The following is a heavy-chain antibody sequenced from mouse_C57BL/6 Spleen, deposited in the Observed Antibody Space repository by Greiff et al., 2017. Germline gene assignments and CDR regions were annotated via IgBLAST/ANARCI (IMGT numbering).Heavy chain of an antibody. V-gene: IGHV5-17*01. CDR3: ARETTVVRYFDY. CDR1: GFTFSDYG. Sequence: EVHLVESGGGLVKPGGSLKLSCAASGFTFSDYGMHWVRQAPEKGLEWVAYISSGSSTIYYADTVKGRFTISRDNAKNTLFLQMTSLRSEDTAMYYCARETTVVRYFDYWGQGTTLTVSS. D-gene: IGHD1-1*01. J-gene: IGHJ2*01. CDR2: ISSGSSTI.